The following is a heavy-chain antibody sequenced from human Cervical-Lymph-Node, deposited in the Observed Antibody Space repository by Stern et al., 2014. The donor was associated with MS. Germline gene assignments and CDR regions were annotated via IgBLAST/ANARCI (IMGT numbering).Heavy chain of an antibody. CDR2: IKSKTDGGTT. CDR3: TTLDRSYPYYYYGMDV. CDR1: GFTFRNAW. Sequence: EVQLVESGGGLVKPGGSLSLSCAASGFTFRNAWMTWIRQAPGKGLEWVGRIKSKTDGGTTDYAAPVKGRFTISRDDSKNTLYLQMNSLKTEDTAVYYCTTLDRSYPYYYYGMDVWGQGTTVTVSS. D-gene: IGHD1-26*01. V-gene: IGHV3-15*01. J-gene: IGHJ6*02.